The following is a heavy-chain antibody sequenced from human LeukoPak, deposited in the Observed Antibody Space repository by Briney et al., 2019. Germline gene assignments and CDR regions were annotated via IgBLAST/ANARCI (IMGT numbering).Heavy chain of an antibody. Sequence: SETLSLTCAVYGGSFSGYYWSWICQPPGKRLEWIGEINHSGSTNYNPSLKSRVTISVDTSKNQFSLKLSSVTAADTAVYYCARGYSVAGLFQHWGQGTLVTVSS. D-gene: IGHD6-19*01. CDR2: INHSGST. CDR1: GGSFSGYY. CDR3: ARGYSVAGLFQH. V-gene: IGHV4-34*01. J-gene: IGHJ1*01.